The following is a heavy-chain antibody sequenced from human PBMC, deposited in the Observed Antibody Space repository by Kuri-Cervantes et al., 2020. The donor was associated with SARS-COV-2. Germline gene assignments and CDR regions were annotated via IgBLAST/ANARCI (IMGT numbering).Heavy chain of an antibody. Sequence: SQTLSLTCAVYGGSFSGYYWSWIRQPPGKGLEWIGEINHSGSTNYNPSLKSRVTISVDTSKNQFSLILSSVTAADTAVYYCARAAQTYDFWSGYYRYYYYMDVWGKGTTVTVSS. CDR3: ARAAQTYDFWSGYYRYYYYMDV. CDR2: INHSGST. D-gene: IGHD3-3*01. V-gene: IGHV4-34*01. CDR1: GGSFSGYY. J-gene: IGHJ6*03.